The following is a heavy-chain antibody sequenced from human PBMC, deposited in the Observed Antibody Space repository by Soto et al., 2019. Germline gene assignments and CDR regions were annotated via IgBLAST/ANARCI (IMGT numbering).Heavy chain of an antibody. V-gene: IGHV1-18*01. CDR2: ISGHNGNT. CDR3: VRDCQLSP. J-gene: IGHJ5*02. Sequence: QVPLVQAVDEVKKTGASVKVSCRASGYTLPNYGISWVRQAPGQGLFWMGWISGHNGNTLYAQNVQGRLTLTIATSPNTAYMALMSRKIDGTAMYNCVRDCQLSPLGQGTLGTVSS. CDR1: GYTLPNYG. D-gene: IGHD1-1*01.